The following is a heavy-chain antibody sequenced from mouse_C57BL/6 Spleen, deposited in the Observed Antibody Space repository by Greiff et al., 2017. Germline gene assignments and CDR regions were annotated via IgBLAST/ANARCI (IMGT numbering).Heavy chain of an antibody. CDR2: IYPGSGST. V-gene: IGHV1-55*01. J-gene: IGHJ3*01. Sequence: QVQLQQPGAELVKPGASVKMSCKASGYTFTSYWITWVKQRPGQGLEWIGDIYPGSGSTNYNEKFKSKATLTVDTSSSTAYMQLSSLTSEDSAVYYCARSNSNYERDPWFAYWGQGTLGTVSA. CDR1: GYTFTSYW. D-gene: IGHD2-5*01. CDR3: ARSNSNYERDPWFAY.